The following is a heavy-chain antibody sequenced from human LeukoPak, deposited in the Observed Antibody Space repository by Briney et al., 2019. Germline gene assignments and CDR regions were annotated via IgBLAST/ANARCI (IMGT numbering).Heavy chain of an antibody. J-gene: IGHJ4*02. Sequence: GAPVKVSCKASGYTFTSYDINWVRQATGQGLEWMGWMNPNSGNTGYAQKFQGRVTITRNTSISTAYMELSSLRSEDTAVYYCARGYYGSGSYSPYDYWGQGTLVTVSS. CDR3: ARGYYGSGSYSPYDY. CDR1: GYTFTSYD. V-gene: IGHV1-8*03. D-gene: IGHD3-10*01. CDR2: MNPNSGNT.